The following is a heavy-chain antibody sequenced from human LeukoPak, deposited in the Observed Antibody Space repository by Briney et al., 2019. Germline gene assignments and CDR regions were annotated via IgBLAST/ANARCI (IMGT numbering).Heavy chain of an antibody. Sequence: PSETLSLTCTVSGGSISSYYWSWVRQPPGKGLEWVGYIYYSGSTNYNPSLKSRVTISIDTSKNQFSLKLSSVTAADTAVYFCARVLAPDAFDIWGQGTMVTVSS. V-gene: IGHV4-59*01. CDR3: ARVLAPDAFDI. J-gene: IGHJ3*02. CDR1: GGSISSYY. D-gene: IGHD2-8*02. CDR2: IYYSGST.